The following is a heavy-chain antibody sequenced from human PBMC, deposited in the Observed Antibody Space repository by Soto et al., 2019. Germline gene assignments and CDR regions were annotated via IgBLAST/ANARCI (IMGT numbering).Heavy chain of an antibody. CDR1: GFTFSRYW. V-gene: IGHV3-74*01. CDR3: ARDPPYGGNSQNFFDY. CDR2: ISSNGYDR. Sequence: GGSLRLSCEASGFTFSRYWMHWVRQAPGERLEWVSHISSNGYDRIYADSVKGRFTISRDNANNTLYLEMGFLRADDTAVYYCARDPPYGGNSQNFFDYWGQGILVTVSS. J-gene: IGHJ4*02. D-gene: IGHD4-17*01.